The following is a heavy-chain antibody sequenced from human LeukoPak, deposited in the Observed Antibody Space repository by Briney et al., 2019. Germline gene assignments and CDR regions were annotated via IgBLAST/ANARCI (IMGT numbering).Heavy chain of an antibody. CDR3: ARDMWRKSGKSWSGYFDW. V-gene: IGHV3-7*01. CDR2: VEPDGSDK. J-gene: IGHJ4*02. D-gene: IGHD1-26*01. CDR1: GFTFSNHW. Sequence: PGGSLRLSCAASGFTFSNHWMSWFRQAPGKGLEWVANVEPDGSDKYYVGSVKDRFTISRDNPKNSLFLHMYSLRAEDSAVYFCARDMWRKSGKSWSGYFDWWGQGTLVTVSS.